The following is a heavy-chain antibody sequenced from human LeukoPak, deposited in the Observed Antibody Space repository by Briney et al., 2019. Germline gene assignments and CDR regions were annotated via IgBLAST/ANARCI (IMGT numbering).Heavy chain of an antibody. J-gene: IGHJ4*02. V-gene: IGHV3-23*01. CDR2: LIGSSGST. CDR3: AKASWVSSADAVL. Sequence: QPGGSLRLSCAASGFTSTNYAMNWVRQAPGKGLEWVSILIGSSGSTDYADSVKGRFTISRDNSKNTLFLQMNNLRVEDTAVYFCAKASWVSSADAVLWGQGTLVTVSS. CDR1: GFTSTNYA. D-gene: IGHD3-3*01.